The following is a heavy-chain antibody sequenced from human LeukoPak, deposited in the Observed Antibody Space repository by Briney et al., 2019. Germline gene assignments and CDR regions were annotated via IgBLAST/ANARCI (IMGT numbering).Heavy chain of an antibody. J-gene: IGHJ4*02. V-gene: IGHV1-46*01. CDR2: INPSGGST. D-gene: IGHD3-22*01. Sequence: ASVKVSCKASGYTFTSYYMHWVRQAPGQGLEWMGIINPSGGSTSYAQKFQGRVTMTRDTSTSTVYMELSSPRSEDTTVYYCARGGSPYDSSGYYDYWGQGTLVTVSS. CDR3: ARGGSPYDSSGYYDY. CDR1: GYTFTSYY.